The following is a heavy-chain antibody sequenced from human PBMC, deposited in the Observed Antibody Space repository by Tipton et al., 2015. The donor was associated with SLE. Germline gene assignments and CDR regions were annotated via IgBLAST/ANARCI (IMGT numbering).Heavy chain of an antibody. J-gene: IGHJ4*02. CDR2: ISYDGSNK. V-gene: IGHV3-30-3*01. Sequence: SLRLSCAASGFTFSNYAMHWVRQAPGKGLEWVAVISYDGSNKYYADSVKGRFTISRDNSKNTLYLQMNSLRAEDTAVYYCARGDSSSPRDYWGQGTLVTVSS. CDR1: GFTFSNYA. CDR3: ARGDSSSPRDY. D-gene: IGHD6-6*01.